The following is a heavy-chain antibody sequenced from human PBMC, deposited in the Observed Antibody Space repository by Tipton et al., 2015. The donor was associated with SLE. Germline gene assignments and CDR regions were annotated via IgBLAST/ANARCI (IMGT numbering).Heavy chain of an antibody. D-gene: IGHD3-3*01. V-gene: IGHV4-39*07. J-gene: IGHJ4*02. CDR1: GGSISSSSYY. Sequence: TLSLTCTVSGGSISSSSYYWSWIRQPPGKGLEWIGEINHSGSTNYNPSLKSRVTISVDTSKNQFSLKLSSVTAADTAVYYCARAPYYDFWSARSGYYFDYWGQGTLVTVSS. CDR3: ARAPYYDFWSARSGYYFDY. CDR2: INHSGST.